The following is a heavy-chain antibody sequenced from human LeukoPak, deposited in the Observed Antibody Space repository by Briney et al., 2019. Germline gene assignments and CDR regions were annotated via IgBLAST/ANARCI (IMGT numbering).Heavy chain of an antibody. CDR2: IKQDGTEK. V-gene: IGHV3-7*01. J-gene: IGHJ3*02. CDR3: VRWGLGKGEAFDI. D-gene: IGHD3-10*01. CDR1: GFTFTTYW. Sequence: PGGSLRLSCAASGFTFTTYWMSWVRQPPGKGLEWVANIKQDGTEKYYVDSVKGRFTISRDNAKNTVYVQMNSLRAEDTAVYYCVRWGLGKGEAFDIWGQGTMVTVSS.